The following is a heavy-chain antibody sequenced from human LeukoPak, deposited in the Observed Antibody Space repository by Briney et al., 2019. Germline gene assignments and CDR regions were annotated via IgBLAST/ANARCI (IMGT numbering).Heavy chain of an antibody. D-gene: IGHD6-19*01. CDR1: GFTFSSYA. CDR2: ISYDGSNK. V-gene: IGHV3-30-3*01. CDR3: ARPPAAKYSSGWFSWFDP. Sequence: PGRSLRLSCAASGFTFSSYAMHWVRQAPGKGLEWVAVISYDGSNKYYADSVKGRFTISRDNSKNTLYLQMNSLRAEDTAVYYCARPPAAKYSSGWFSWFDPWGQGTLVTVSS. J-gene: IGHJ5*02.